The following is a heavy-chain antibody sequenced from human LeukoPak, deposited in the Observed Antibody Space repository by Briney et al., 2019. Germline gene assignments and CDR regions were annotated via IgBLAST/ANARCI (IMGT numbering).Heavy chain of an antibody. J-gene: IGHJ2*01. CDR2: ISGSGGNT. Sequence: GGSLRLSCAASGFTFSSHGIHWVRQAPGKGLEWVSAISGSGGNTYYADSVKGRFTISRDNSKNTLYLQMNSLRAEDTAVYYCAKGWYFDLWGRGTLVTVSS. V-gene: IGHV3-23*01. CDR3: AKGWYFDL. CDR1: GFTFSSHG.